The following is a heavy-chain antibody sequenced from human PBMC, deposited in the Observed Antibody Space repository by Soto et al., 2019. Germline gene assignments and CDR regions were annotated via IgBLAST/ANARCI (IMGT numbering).Heavy chain of an antibody. D-gene: IGHD3-10*01. CDR3: ARSRHGSGSYTHFYYGLDV. CDR1: GFTFISYA. J-gene: IGHJ6*02. CDR2: ISFDGSTE. V-gene: IGHV3-30-3*01. Sequence: QVQLVESGGGVVQPGRSLRLSCAASGFTFISYAMHWVRQAPGKGLEWVAVISFDGSTEYYADSVKGRFTISRDNSKNTGYVKMSSLGSEDTTVYYCARSRHGSGSYTHFYYGLDVGCQGATVTVAS.